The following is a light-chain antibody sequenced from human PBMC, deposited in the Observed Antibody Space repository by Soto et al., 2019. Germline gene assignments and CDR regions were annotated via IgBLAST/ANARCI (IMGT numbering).Light chain of an antibody. J-gene: IGKJ1*01. Sequence: EIVLTQSPGPLSLSPGERATLSCRASQSVSSSYLAWYQQKPGQAPRLLIYGASSRATGIPDRFSGSGSGTDFTLTISRLEPEDVAVYYCQHPGACGQGTYV. V-gene: IGKV3-20*01. CDR2: GAS. CDR3: QHPGA. CDR1: QSVSSSY.